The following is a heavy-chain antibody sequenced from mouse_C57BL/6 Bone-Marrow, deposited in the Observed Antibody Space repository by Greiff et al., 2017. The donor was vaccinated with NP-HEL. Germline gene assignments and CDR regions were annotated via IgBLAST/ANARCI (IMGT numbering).Heavy chain of an antibody. D-gene: IGHD2-5*01. CDR3: VRHGVYSNYWFAY. V-gene: IGHV10-1*01. CDR1: GFSFNTYA. CDR2: IRSKSNNYAT. Sequence: EVQLQQSGGGLVQPKGSLKLSCAASGFSFNTYAMNWVRQAPGKGLEWVARIRSKSNNYATYYADSVKDRFTISRDDSESMLYLQMNNLKTEDTAMYYCVRHGVYSNYWFAYWGQGTLVTVSA. J-gene: IGHJ3*01.